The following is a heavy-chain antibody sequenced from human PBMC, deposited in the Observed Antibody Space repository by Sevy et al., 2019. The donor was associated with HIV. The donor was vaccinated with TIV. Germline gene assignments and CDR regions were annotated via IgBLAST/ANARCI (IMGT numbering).Heavy chain of an antibody. J-gene: IGHJ3*02. Sequence: SETLSLTCTVSGGSVSSGSYYWSWIRQPPGKGLEWIGYIYYSGSTNYNPSLKSRVTISVDTSKNQFSLKLSSVTAADTAVYYCARDKDDAFDIWGQWTMVTVSS. V-gene: IGHV4-61*01. CDR3: ARDKDDAFDI. CDR2: IYYSGST. CDR1: GGSVSSGSYY.